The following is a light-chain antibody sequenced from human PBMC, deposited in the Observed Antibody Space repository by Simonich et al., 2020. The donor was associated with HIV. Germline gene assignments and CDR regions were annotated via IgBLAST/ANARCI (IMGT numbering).Light chain of an antibody. J-gene: IGKJ4*01. CDR2: DAS. V-gene: IGKV3-11*01. Sequence: EIVLTQSPATLSLSPGKRATLSCRASQSVSSYLAWYQPKPGQAPTLLIYDASNRAAGIPARFSGSGSGTDFTLTISSLESEDFAVYYCQQRSNWPLTFGGGTKVEIK. CDR3: QQRSNWPLT. CDR1: QSVSSY.